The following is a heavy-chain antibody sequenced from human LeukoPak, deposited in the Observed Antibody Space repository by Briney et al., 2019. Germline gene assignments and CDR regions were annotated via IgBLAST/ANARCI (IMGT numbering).Heavy chain of an antibody. CDR3: ARLGIIRGKDY. CDR2: IYYSGST. V-gene: IGHV4-39*01. CDR1: GGSISSSSYY. Sequence: SETLSLTCTVSGGSISSSSYYWGWIRQPPGKGLEWNGSIYYSGSTYYNPSLKSRVTISVDTSKNQFSLKLSSVTAADTAVYYCARLGIIRGKDYWGQGTLVTVSS. D-gene: IGHD3-10*01. J-gene: IGHJ4*02.